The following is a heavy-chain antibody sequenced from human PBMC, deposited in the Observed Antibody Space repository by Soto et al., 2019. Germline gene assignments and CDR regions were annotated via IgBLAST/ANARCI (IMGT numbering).Heavy chain of an antibody. D-gene: IGHD1-7*01. CDR2: IKSKTDGGTT. V-gene: IGHV3-15*01. Sequence: GGSLRLSCAASGFTFSNAWMSWVRQAPGKGLEWVGRIKSKTDGGTTDYAAPVKGRFTISRDDSKNTLYLQMNSLNTEDTAVYYCTTADWNYSFDYWGQGTLVTVSS. CDR3: TTADWNYSFDY. CDR1: GFTFSNAW. J-gene: IGHJ4*02.